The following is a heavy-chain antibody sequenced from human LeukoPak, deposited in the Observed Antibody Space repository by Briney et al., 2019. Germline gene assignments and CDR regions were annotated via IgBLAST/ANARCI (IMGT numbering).Heavy chain of an antibody. CDR1: GGSISSSSYY. Sequence: PSETLSLTCTVSGGSISSSSYYWGWIRQPPGKGLEWIGSIYYSGSTSYNPSLKSRVNISVDTSKNQFSPKLSSVTAADTAVYYRARLFWGSYRAFDYWGQGTLVTVSS. CDR2: IYYSGST. V-gene: IGHV4-39*01. J-gene: IGHJ4*02. D-gene: IGHD3-16*02. CDR3: ARLFWGSYRAFDY.